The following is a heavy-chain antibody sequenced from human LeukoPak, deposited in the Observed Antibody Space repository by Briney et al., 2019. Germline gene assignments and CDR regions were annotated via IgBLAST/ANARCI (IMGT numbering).Heavy chain of an antibody. D-gene: IGHD3-22*01. J-gene: IGHJ5*02. Sequence: SETLSLTCTVSGGSISSYYWSWIRQPPGKGLELIGYIYCSGSTNYNPSLKSRVTISLDTSKNQFSLKLSSVTAADTAVYYCARHYDSSGYYHEAWFDPWGPGTLVTVSS. V-gene: IGHV4-59*08. CDR3: ARHYDSSGYYHEAWFDP. CDR2: IYCSGST. CDR1: GGSISSYY.